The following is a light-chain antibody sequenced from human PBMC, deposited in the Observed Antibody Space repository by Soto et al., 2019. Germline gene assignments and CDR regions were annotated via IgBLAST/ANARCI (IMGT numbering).Light chain of an antibody. Sequence: MNQYTSSLSASVGDRVTITGRGSQGIRNNLGWYQQRPGKAPKRLIYGTSNLQTGVPSRFSGSGYGTDFTLTISSLQPEDFATYYCLLHETYPRTFGQGTKVDI. CDR3: LLHETYPRT. V-gene: IGKV1-17*01. J-gene: IGKJ1*01. CDR1: QGIRNN. CDR2: GTS.